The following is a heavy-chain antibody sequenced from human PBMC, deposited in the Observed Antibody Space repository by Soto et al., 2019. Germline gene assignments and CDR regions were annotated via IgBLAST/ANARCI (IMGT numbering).Heavy chain of an antibody. V-gene: IGHV4-31*03. CDR3: VGVRASIYTVFDS. D-gene: IGHD2-21*01. CDR1: GDSISSATHY. J-gene: IGHJ4*02. Sequence: SETLSLTCTVSGDSISSATHYWNWIRQHPGKGLEWIGYVSSSGNSYYSPSLKSRVFMSVDTSKNLFSLKLSSVTAADPAISYCVGVRASIYTVFDSWGQGTQVTV. CDR2: VSSSGNS.